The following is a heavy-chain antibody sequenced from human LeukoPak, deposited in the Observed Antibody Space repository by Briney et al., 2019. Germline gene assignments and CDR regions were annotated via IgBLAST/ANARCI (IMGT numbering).Heavy chain of an antibody. CDR1: GYTFTSYG. CDR3: AGSGYYDSSGYAADI. CDR2: ISAYNGNT. Sequence: ASVKVSCKASGYTFTSYGISWVRQAPGQGLEWMGWISAYNGNTNYAQKLQGRVTMTTDTSTSTAYMELRSLRSDDAAVYYWAGSGYYDSSGYAADIWGQGTMVTVSS. V-gene: IGHV1-18*01. D-gene: IGHD3-22*01. J-gene: IGHJ3*02.